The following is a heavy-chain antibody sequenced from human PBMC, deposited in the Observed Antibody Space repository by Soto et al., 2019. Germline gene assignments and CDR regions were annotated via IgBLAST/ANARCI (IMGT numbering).Heavy chain of an antibody. Sequence: PGGSLRLSCAASGFTFSSYAMSWVRQAPGRGLEWVSAISGSGGSTYYADSVKGRFTISRDNSKNTLYLQMNSLRAEDTAVYYCAKDLAFFITGTTDYYGMDVWGQGTTVTVSS. CDR1: GFTFSSYA. J-gene: IGHJ6*02. CDR3: AKDLAFFITGTTDYYGMDV. CDR2: ISGSGGST. D-gene: IGHD1-7*01. V-gene: IGHV3-23*01.